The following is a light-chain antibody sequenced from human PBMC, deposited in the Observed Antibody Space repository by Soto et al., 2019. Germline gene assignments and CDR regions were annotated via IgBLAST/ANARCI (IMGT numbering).Light chain of an antibody. CDR3: QQHGQWPIT. CDR1: QSVNSN. V-gene: IGKV3D-15*01. CDR2: GIS. Sequence: IVMTQSPATLSVSPGERATLSCRASQSVNSNYLAWYQQKPGQAPRLLIYGISKRATDIPDRFSGSGSGREFTLTISSLQPEDFATYYCQQHGQWPITFGQGTRLEIK. J-gene: IGKJ5*01.